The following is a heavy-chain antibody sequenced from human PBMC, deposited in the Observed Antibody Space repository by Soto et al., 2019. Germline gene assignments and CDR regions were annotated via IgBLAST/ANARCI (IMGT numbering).Heavy chain of an antibody. CDR1: GGSISSSSYY. V-gene: IGHV4-39*01. J-gene: IGHJ5*02. D-gene: IGHD3-3*01. CDR3: ARHSITIFGVDDNWFDP. CDR2: IYYSGST. Sequence: QLQLQESGPGLVKPSETLSLTCTVSGGSISSSSYYWGWIRQPPGKGLEWIGSIYYSGSTYYNPSLKSRVTISVDTSKNQFSLKLSSVTAADTAVYYCARHSITIFGVDDNWFDPWGQGTLVTVSS.